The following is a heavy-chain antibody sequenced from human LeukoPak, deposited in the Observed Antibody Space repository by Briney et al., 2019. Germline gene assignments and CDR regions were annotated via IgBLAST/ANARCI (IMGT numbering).Heavy chain of an antibody. D-gene: IGHD4-11*01. CDR3: ARGIPNNYEYPRNYYYMDV. CDR1: GFTFSSYA. CDR2: ISGSGGST. J-gene: IGHJ6*03. Sequence: PGGSLRLSCAASGFTFSSYAMSWVRQAPGKGLEWVSAISGSGGSTYYADSVKGRFTISRDNSKNTLYLQMNSLRAEDTAVYYCARGIPNNYEYPRNYYYMDVWGKGTTVTVSS. V-gene: IGHV3-23*01.